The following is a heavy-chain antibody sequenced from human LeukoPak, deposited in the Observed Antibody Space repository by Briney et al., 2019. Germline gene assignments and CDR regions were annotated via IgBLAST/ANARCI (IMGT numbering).Heavy chain of an antibody. CDR2: ISSSSSSYT. CDR3: ARASASYFDY. Sequence: PGGSLRLSCAASGFTVSSNHMSWIRQAPGKGLEWVSYISSSSSSYTNYADSVKGRFTISRDNAKNSLYLQMNSLRAEDTAVYYCARASASYFDYWGQGTLVTVSS. J-gene: IGHJ4*02. CDR1: GFTVSSNH. V-gene: IGHV3-11*06.